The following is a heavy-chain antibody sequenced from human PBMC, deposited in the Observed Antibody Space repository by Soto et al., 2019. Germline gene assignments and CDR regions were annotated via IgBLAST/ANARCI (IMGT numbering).Heavy chain of an antibody. D-gene: IGHD6-13*01. Sequence: GASVNVSCKASGGTFSSYAISWVRQAPGQGLEWMGGIIPIFGTANYAQKFQGRVTITADKSTSTAYMELSSLRSEDTAVYYCAKQPSSYAPQKWFEPWVQGTMVNV. CDR2: IIPIFGTA. J-gene: IGHJ5*02. CDR1: GGTFSSYA. CDR3: AKQPSSYAPQKWFEP. V-gene: IGHV1-69*06.